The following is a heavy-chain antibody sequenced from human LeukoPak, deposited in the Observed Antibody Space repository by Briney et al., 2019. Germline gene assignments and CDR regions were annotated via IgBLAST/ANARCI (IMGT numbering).Heavy chain of an antibody. D-gene: IGHD2-8*01. CDR2: MNPNSGNK. J-gene: IGHJ4*02. V-gene: IGHV1-8*01. Sequence: ASVKVSCKASGYTFTSYDINWVRQATGQGLEGMGWMNPNSGNKGYAQKFQGRVTVTRNISISTAYMELRSLRSEDTAVYYCARGHGPPTDCTNGVCYTRGYFDYWGQGTLVTVSS. CDR1: GYTFTSYD. CDR3: ARGHGPPTDCTNGVCYTRGYFDY.